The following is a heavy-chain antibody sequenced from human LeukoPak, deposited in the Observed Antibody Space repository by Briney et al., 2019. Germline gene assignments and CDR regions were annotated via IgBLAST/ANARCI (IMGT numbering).Heavy chain of an antibody. D-gene: IGHD6-19*01. CDR3: ARGTPSSSGWLYYGMDV. CDR1: GFTFGDNY. V-gene: IGHV3-11*04. CDR2: ISGSGTTI. Sequence: PGGSLRLSCVASGFTFGDNYMSWIRQAPGKGLECLSYISGSGTTIYYADSVKGRFTISRDNSKNTLYLQMNSLRAEDTAVYYCARGTPSSSGWLYYGMDVWGQGTTVTVSS. J-gene: IGHJ6*02.